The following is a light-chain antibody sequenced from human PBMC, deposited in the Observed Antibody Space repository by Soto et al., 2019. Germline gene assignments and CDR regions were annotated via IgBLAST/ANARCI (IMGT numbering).Light chain of an antibody. V-gene: IGKV3-11*01. Sequence: EIVLTQSPATLSSFPGDRVTLSCRASQAVNTRLAWYQHKPGQAPRLLIYLASNRAAGVPARFSGSGSGTDFTLTISNVEPEDFAVYYCQQYNNWPPNTFGQGTRLEIK. CDR1: QAVNTR. CDR2: LAS. J-gene: IGKJ5*01. CDR3: QQYNNWPPNT.